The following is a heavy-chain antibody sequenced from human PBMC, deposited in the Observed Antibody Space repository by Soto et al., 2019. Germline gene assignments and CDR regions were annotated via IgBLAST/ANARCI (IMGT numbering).Heavy chain of an antibody. CDR3: TTANLRRWFGELPIN. V-gene: IGHV3-15*01. CDR1: GFTFSNAW. Sequence: PGGSLRLSCAASGFTFSNAWMSWVRQAPGKGLEWVGRIKSKTDGGTTDYAAPVKGRFTISRDDSKNTLYLQMNSLKTEDTAVYYCTTANLRRWFGELPINWGQGTLVTVSS. CDR2: IKSKTDGGTT. D-gene: IGHD3-10*01. J-gene: IGHJ4*02.